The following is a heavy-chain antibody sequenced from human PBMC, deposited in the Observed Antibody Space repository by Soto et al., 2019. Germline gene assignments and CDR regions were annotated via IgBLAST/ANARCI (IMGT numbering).Heavy chain of an antibody. CDR3: AKGLKDMITFGGVIVSPGGY. Sequence: GGSLRLSCAASGFTFSSYGMHWVRQAPGKGLEWVAVISYDGSNKYYADSVKGRFTISRDNSKNTLYLQMNSLRAEDTAVYYCAKGLKDMITFGGVIVSPGGYWGQGTLVTVSS. CDR2: ISYDGSNK. V-gene: IGHV3-30*18. D-gene: IGHD3-16*02. CDR1: GFTFSSYG. J-gene: IGHJ4*02.